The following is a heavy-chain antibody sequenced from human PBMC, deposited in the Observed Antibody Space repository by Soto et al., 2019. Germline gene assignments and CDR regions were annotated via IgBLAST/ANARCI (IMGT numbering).Heavy chain of an antibody. J-gene: IGHJ4*02. CDR2: IFHSGTT. CDR1: GGSISIGDW. V-gene: IGHV4-4*02. D-gene: IGHD2-21*02. CDR3: ARTHDCEDDCFSFDY. Sequence: SETLSLTCAVSGGSISIGDWWSWVRQPPGERLEWIGEIFHSGTTNYNPSLKSRVTISVDKSKNQFSLKLSSVTAADTAVYYCARTHDCEDDCFSFDYWGQGTLVTVSS.